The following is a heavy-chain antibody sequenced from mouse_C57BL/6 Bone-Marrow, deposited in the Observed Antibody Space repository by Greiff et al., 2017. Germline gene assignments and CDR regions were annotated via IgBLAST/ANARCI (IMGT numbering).Heavy chain of an antibody. CDR3: ARGYYYGSSLTMDY. CDR2: IYPRSGNT. J-gene: IGHJ4*01. D-gene: IGHD1-1*01. V-gene: IGHV1-81*01. Sequence: QVQLKQSGAELARPGASVKLSCKASGYTFTSYGISWVKQRTGQGLEWIGEIYPRSGNTYYNEKFKGKATLTAEKSSSTAYMELRSLTSEDSAVYFCARGYYYGSSLTMDYWGQGTSVTVSS. CDR1: GYTFTSYG.